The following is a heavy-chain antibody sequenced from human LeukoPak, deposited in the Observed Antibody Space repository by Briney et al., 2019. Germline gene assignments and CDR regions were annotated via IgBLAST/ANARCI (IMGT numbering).Heavy chain of an antibody. Sequence: PSETLSLTCTVSGGSISSSSYYWGWIRQPPGKGLEWIGYIYYSGSTYYNPSLKSRVTISVDTSKNQSSLKLSSVTAADTAVYYCARGRGRASFDYWGQGTLVTVSS. V-gene: IGHV4-31*03. CDR3: ARGRGRASFDY. D-gene: IGHD1-26*01. J-gene: IGHJ4*02. CDR1: GGSISSSSYY. CDR2: IYYSGST.